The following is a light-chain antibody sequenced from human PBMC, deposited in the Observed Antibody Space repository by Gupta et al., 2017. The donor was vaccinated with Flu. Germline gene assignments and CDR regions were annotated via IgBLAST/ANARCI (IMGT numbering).Light chain of an antibody. CDR3: QQDGSPPRT. Sequence: IVLTQSPVTLSLSPGERATLSCRASHAVSSRYLAWYQQKPGQAPRLLIYGASTRATGIPDRFSGGGSGTEFTLTIDRLEPEDFAVYYCQQDGSPPRTFGQGTKLEI. J-gene: IGKJ2*01. CDR2: GAS. V-gene: IGKV3-20*01. CDR1: HAVSSRY.